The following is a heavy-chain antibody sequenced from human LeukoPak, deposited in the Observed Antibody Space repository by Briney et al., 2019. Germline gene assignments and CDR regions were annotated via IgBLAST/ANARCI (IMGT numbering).Heavy chain of an antibody. Sequence: SETLSLTCAVYGGSFSGYYWSWIRQPPGKGLEWIGEINHSGSTNYNPSLKSRVTISVDTSKNQFSLKLSSVTAADTAVYYCAGGYYPHDAFDIWGQGTMVTVSS. CDR3: AGGYYPHDAFDI. V-gene: IGHV4-34*01. CDR1: GGSFSGYY. D-gene: IGHD3-22*01. CDR2: INHSGST. J-gene: IGHJ3*02.